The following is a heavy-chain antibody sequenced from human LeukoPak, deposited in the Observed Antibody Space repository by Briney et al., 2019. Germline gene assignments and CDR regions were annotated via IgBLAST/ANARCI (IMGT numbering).Heavy chain of an antibody. J-gene: IGHJ4*02. D-gene: IGHD3-16*01. Sequence: PSEALSLTCTVSGDSISGYYWSWIRQPPGKGLEWIGYVYHTGHTHYSPSLKSRVTVSLDTSRNQVSLILSSVTAADTAVYYCARHRFGHLFDYWGQGTLVFVSS. CDR2: VYHTGHT. CDR3: ARHRFGHLFDY. V-gene: IGHV4-59*01. CDR1: GDSISGYY.